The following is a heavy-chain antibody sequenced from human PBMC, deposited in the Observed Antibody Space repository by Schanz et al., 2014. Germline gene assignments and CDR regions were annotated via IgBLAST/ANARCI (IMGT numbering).Heavy chain of an antibody. CDR1: GFTFSSYW. V-gene: IGHV3-74*02. Sequence: EVQLVESGGGLVQPGESLRVSCAASGFTFSSYWMHWVRQAPGKGLVWVSRINSDGSTTIYADSVKGRFTISRDNAKNTLYLQMNSLRAEDTAVYYCARPLGPNYYYYGLDVWGQGTTVTVSS. CDR2: INSDGSTT. J-gene: IGHJ6*02. CDR3: ARPLGPNYYYYGLDV.